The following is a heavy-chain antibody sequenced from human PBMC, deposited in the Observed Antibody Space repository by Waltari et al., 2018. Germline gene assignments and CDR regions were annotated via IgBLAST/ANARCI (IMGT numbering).Heavy chain of an antibody. D-gene: IGHD4-17*01. J-gene: IGHJ4*02. Sequence: QVQLQQWGAGLLKPSETLSLTCAVYGGSFSGYYCRWIRQPPGKGLEWVGEINHSGSTNYNPSLKSRVTISVDTSKNQFSLKLSSVTAADTAVYYCASKVSTAMLTSEYWGQGTLLTVSS. CDR2: INHSGST. CDR3: ASKVSTAMLTSEY. V-gene: IGHV4-34*01. CDR1: GGSFSGYY.